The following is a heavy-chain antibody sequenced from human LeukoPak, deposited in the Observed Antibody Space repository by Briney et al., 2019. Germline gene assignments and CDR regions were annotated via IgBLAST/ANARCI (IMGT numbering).Heavy chain of an antibody. D-gene: IGHD2-2*01. CDR2: IYYSGST. V-gene: IGHV4-59*01. CDR3: AREDCSSTSCYFDY. J-gene: IGHJ4*02. CDR1: GGSISSYY. Sequence: SETLSLTCTVPGGSISSYYWSWIRQPPGKGLEWSGYIYYSGSTNYNPSLKSRVTISVDTSKNQFSLKLSSVTAADTAVYYCAREDCSSTSCYFDYWGQGTLVTVSS.